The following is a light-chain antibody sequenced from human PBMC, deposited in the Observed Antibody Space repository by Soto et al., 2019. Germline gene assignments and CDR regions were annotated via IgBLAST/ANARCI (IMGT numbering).Light chain of an antibody. CDR3: QQYNNMPRT. V-gene: IGKV3-15*01. Sequence: ILMAQSPATLSLGAWPVATVSWEASQSVSSDLAWYQQKPGQAPRLLIYGASTRATDIPARFSGSGSGTEFTLTISSLQSEDFVVYYCQQYNNMPRTFGQGTKVDIK. J-gene: IGKJ1*01. CDR1: QSVSSD. CDR2: GAS.